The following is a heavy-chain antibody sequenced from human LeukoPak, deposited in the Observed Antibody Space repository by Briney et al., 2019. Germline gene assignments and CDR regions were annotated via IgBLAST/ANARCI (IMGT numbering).Heavy chain of an antibody. CDR3: ARDQRAGCSSTSCYRGAERGDY. D-gene: IGHD2-2*02. J-gene: IGHJ4*02. V-gene: IGHV4-61*02. CDR1: GGSISSGSYY. Sequence: SETLSLTCTVSGGSISSGSYYWSWIRQPAGKGLEWIGRIYTSGSTNYNPSLKSRVTISVDTSKNQFSLKLSSVTAADTAVYYCARDQRAGCSSTSCYRGAERGDYWGQGTLVTVSS. CDR2: IYTSGST.